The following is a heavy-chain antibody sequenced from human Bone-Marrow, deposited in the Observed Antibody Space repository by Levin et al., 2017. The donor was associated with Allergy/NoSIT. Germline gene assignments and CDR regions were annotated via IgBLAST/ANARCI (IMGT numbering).Heavy chain of an antibody. CDR1: GYTFIDSH. CDR2: INATTGGT. V-gene: IGHV1-2*02. J-gene: IGHJ4*02. D-gene: IGHD2-2*01. Sequence: WASVKVSCKASGYTFIDSHLHWVRQAPGQGLEWMGWINATTGGTKNAQIFQGRLTVTRDTSTSTVYMELRGLRFDDTAVYYCAREVTSSWFDFWGQGSLVTVSS. CDR3: AREVTSSWFDF.